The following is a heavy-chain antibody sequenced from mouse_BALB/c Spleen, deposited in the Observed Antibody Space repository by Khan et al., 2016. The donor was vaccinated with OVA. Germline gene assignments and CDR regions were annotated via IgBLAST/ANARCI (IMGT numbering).Heavy chain of an antibody. Sequence: EVQLQESGPGLVKPSQSLSLTCTVTGYSITSDYAWNWIRQFPGNKLEWMGYISYSGRTSYNPSLKSRISITRDTSKNKFFLQLNSVTTEDTAQYDGARSVTITTVVATDFDYWGQGTTLTVSS. V-gene: IGHV3-2*02. D-gene: IGHD1-1*01. CDR1: GYSITSDYA. J-gene: IGHJ2*01. CDR3: ARSVTITTVVATDFDY. CDR2: ISYSGRT.